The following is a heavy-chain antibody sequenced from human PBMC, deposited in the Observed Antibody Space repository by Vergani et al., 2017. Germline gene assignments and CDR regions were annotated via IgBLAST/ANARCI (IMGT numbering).Heavy chain of an antibody. CDR1: GGTFSSYA. CDR3: ARDEGAIVVVPAAMDYYYYGMYV. D-gene: IGHD2-2*01. CDR2: IIPIFGTA. J-gene: IGHJ6*02. Sequence: QVQLVQSGAEVKKPGSSVKVSCTASGGTFSSYAISWVRQAPGQGLEWMGRIIPIFGTANYAQKFQGRVTITADESTSTAYMELSSLRSEDTAVYYCARDEGAIVVVPAAMDYYYYGMYVWGQGTTVTVSS. V-gene: IGHV1-69*13.